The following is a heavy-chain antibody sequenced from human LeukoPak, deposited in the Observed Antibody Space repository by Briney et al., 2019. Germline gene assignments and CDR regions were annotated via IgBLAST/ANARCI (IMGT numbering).Heavy chain of an antibody. V-gene: IGHV4-59*01. J-gene: IGHJ4*02. CDR1: VGSISSYY. CDR3: ARGYSGSYGRFDY. CDR2: IYYSGST. Sequence: SESLSLTCTVSVGSISSYYWTWIRQPLWKGLEWIGYIYYSGSTSYNPSLKSRVTISVDTSKNQFSLKLSSVTAADTAVYYCARGYSGSYGRFDYWGQGTLVTVSS. D-gene: IGHD1-26*01.